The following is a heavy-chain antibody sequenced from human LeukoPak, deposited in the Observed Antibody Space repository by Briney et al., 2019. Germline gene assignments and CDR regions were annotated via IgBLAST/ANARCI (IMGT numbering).Heavy chain of an antibody. CDR1: GFTVSNNY. V-gene: IGHV3-66*01. CDR3: ARDGHYDILTGYYSSFDY. Sequence: GGSLRLSCAASGFTVSNNYMSWVRQAPGKGLEWVSIVYSGGSTFYADSVKGRFTISRDNSKNTLYLQMNSLRAEDTAVYYCARDGHYDILTGYYSSFDYWGQGTLVTVSS. CDR2: VYSGGST. J-gene: IGHJ4*02. D-gene: IGHD3-9*01.